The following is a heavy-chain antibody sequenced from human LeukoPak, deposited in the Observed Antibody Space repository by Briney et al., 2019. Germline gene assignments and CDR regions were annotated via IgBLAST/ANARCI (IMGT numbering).Heavy chain of an antibody. D-gene: IGHD3-16*01. Sequence: PSGTLSLTCAVSGGSISSGGYYWSWIRQHPGKGLEWIGYIYYSGSTYYNPSLKSRVTISVDTSKNQFSLKLSSVTAADTAVYYCARDWADDPALADVWGQGTTVTVSS. J-gene: IGHJ6*02. V-gene: IGHV4-31*11. CDR3: ARDWADDPALADV. CDR1: GGSISSGGYY. CDR2: IYYSGST.